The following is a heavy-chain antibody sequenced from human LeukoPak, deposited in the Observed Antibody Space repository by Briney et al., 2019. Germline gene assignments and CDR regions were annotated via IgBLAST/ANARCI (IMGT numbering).Heavy chain of an antibody. Sequence: SQTLSLTCTVSGGSISSGSYYWSWIRQPAGKGLEWIGRIYTSGSTNYNPSLKSRVTMSVDTSKNQFSLTLNSVTAADTGVYYCARWTTVTRASDFWGQGTLVTVSS. CDR3: ARWTTVTRASDF. CDR1: GGSISSGSYY. CDR2: IYTSGST. J-gene: IGHJ4*02. V-gene: IGHV4-61*02. D-gene: IGHD4-17*01.